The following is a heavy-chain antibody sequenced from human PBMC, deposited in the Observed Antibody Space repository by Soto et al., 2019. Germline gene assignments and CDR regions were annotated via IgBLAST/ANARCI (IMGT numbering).Heavy chain of an antibody. V-gene: IGHV3-49*04. D-gene: IGHD3-3*01. CDR3: TRVKKITIFGVVIWYYYGMDV. J-gene: IGHJ6*02. CDR2: IRSKAYGGTT. CDR1: GFTFGDYA. Sequence: GGSLRLSCTASGFTFGDYAMSWVRQAPRKGLEWVGFIRSKAYGGTTEYAASVKGRFTISRDDSKSIAYLQMNSLKTEDTAVYYCTRVKKITIFGVVIWYYYGMDVWGQGTTVTVSS.